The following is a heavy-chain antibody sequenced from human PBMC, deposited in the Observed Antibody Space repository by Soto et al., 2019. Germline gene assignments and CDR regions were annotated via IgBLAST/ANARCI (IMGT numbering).Heavy chain of an antibody. J-gene: IGHJ3*02. CDR1: GYSFTSYW. CDR3: ARPRRNWNFKDQDAFDI. D-gene: IGHD1-7*01. V-gene: IGHV5-51*01. Sequence: GESLKISCKGSGYSFTSYWIGWVRQMPGKGLEWMGIIYPGDSDTRYSPSFQGQVTISADKSISTAYLQWSSLKASDTAMYYCARPRRNWNFKDQDAFDIWGQGTMVTVSS. CDR2: IYPGDSDT.